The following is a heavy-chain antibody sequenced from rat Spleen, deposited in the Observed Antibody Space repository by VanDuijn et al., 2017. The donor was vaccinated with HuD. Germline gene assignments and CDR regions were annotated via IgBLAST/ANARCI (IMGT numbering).Heavy chain of an antibody. J-gene: IGHJ2*01. CDR2: INYDGSGT. CDR1: GFTFSNYG. D-gene: IGHD1-9*01. Sequence: EVQLVESGGGLVQPGRSLKLSCAASGFTFSNYGMAWVRQAPTKGLEWVATINYDGSGTYYRDSVKGRFTISRDNAKSTLYLQMDSLRSEDTATYYCAREGTYYGDYFDYWGQGVMVTVSS. V-gene: IGHV5-29*01. CDR3: AREGTYYGDYFDY.